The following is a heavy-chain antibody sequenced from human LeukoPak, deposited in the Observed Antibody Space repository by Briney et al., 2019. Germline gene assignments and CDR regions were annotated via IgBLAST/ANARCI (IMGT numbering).Heavy chain of an antibody. D-gene: IGHD4-17*01. J-gene: IGHJ6*02. Sequence: PSETLSLTCAVYGGSFSGYYWSWIRQPPGKGLEWIGEINHSGSTNYNPSLKSRVTISVDTSKNQFSLKLSSVTAADTAVYYCARATLTTVTHYYYYYYGMDVWGQGTTVTVFS. CDR3: ARATLTTVTHYYYYYYGMDV. V-gene: IGHV4-34*01. CDR2: INHSGST. CDR1: GGSFSGYY.